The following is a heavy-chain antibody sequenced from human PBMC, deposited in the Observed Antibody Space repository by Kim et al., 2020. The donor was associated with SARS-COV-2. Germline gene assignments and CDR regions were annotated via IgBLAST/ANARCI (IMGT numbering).Heavy chain of an antibody. Sequence: SETLSLTCAVYGGSFSGYYWSWIRQPPGKGLEWIGEINHSGSTNYNPSLKSRVTISVDTSKNQFSLKLSSVTAADTAVYYCARGGGHAVVAATPYHFDYWGQGTLVTVSS. J-gene: IGHJ4*02. CDR1: GGSFSGYY. CDR3: ARGGGHAVVAATPYHFDY. CDR2: INHSGST. V-gene: IGHV4-34*01. D-gene: IGHD2-15*01.